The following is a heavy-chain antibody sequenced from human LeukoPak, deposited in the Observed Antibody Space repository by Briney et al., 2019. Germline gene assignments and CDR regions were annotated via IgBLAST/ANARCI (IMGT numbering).Heavy chain of an antibody. D-gene: IGHD2-2*03. J-gene: IGHJ6*03. Sequence: SETLSLTCSVSGDSMSSYYCTWMRQPPGKGLECIGFVSDSVNTDYNPSLKSRVTISVYTSGSQFSLGLTSVTAADSAVYYCARGYGYYYYYMDVWGKGTTVLVSS. CDR2: VSDSVNT. CDR1: GDSMSSYY. CDR3: ARGYGYYYYYMDV. V-gene: IGHV4-59*01.